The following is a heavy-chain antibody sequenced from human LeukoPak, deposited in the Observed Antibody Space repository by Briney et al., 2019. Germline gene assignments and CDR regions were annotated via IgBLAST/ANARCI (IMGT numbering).Heavy chain of an antibody. CDR2: ISYDGSNK. J-gene: IGHJ4*02. CDR3: AKDALVRNALDY. V-gene: IGHV3-30*18. CDR1: GFTFSSYS. Sequence: SGGSLRLSCAASGFTFSSYSMNWVRQAPGKGLEWVALISYDGSNKYYADSVKGRFTISRDNSKNTLYLQMNSLRAEDTAVYYCAKDALVRNALDYWGQGTLVTVSS. D-gene: IGHD3-10*01.